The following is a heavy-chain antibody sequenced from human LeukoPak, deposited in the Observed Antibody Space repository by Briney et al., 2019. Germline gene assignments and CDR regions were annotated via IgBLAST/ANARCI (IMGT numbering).Heavy chain of an antibody. J-gene: IGHJ6*03. CDR1: GFTVSSNY. CDR2: IYSGGST. Sequence: GGSLRLSCAASGFTVSSNYMSWVRQAPGKGLEWVSVIYSGGSTYYADSVKGRFTISRDNSKNTLYLQMNSLRAGDTAVYYCARDSKAAGLYYYYYYMDVWGKGTTVTVSS. D-gene: IGHD6-13*01. CDR3: ARDSKAAGLYYYYYYMDV. V-gene: IGHV3-66*02.